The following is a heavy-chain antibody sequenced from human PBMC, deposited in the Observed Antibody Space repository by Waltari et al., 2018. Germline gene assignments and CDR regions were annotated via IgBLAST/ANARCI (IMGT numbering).Heavy chain of an antibody. CDR1: GFTFSSYA. J-gene: IGHJ4*02. Sequence: EVQLLESGGGLVQPGGSLRLSCAASGFTFSSYAMSWVRQAPGKGVGGVAAISGSGGSKYNADSVKGRFTISRDNSKNTLYLQMNSLRAEDTAVYYCAKEISGYGKNYWGQGTLVTVSS. D-gene: IGHD5-12*01. V-gene: IGHV3-23*01. CDR2: ISGSGGSK. CDR3: AKEISGYGKNY.